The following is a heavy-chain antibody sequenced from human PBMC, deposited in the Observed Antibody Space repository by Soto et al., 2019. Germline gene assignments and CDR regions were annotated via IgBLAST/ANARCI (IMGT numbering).Heavy chain of an antibody. V-gene: IGHV1-69*01. J-gene: IGHJ4*02. CDR1: GGTFSSYA. D-gene: IGHD6-6*01. CDR2: IITIFGTA. CDR3: ARDHPEIAAPDY. Sequence: QVQPVQSGAEVKKPGSSVKVSCKASGGTFSSYAISWVRQAPGQGREWMGGIITIFGTANYAQKFQGRVTITADESTSTAYMELSSLISEYTAVYDCARDHPEIAAPDYWGQGTLVTVAS.